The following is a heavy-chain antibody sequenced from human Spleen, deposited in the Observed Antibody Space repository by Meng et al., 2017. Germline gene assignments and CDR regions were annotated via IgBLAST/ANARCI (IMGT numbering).Heavy chain of an antibody. Sequence: QVQLKQWGVGLLKPSETLSLTCGVSGGSFSDYYWSWIRQPPGKGLEWIGEINHSGSTNYNPSLESRATISVDTSQNNLSLKLSSVTAADSAVYYCARGPTTMAHDFDYWGQGTLVTVSS. D-gene: IGHD4-11*01. J-gene: IGHJ4*02. V-gene: IGHV4-34*01. CDR2: INHSGST. CDR1: GGSFSDYY. CDR3: ARGPTTMAHDFDY.